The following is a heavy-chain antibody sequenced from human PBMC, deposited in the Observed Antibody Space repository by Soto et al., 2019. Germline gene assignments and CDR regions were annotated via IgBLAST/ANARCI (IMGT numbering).Heavy chain of an antibody. D-gene: IGHD6-19*01. CDR3: AKKGGLSSGWYRDAFDI. V-gene: IGHV3-30*18. J-gene: IGHJ3*02. Sequence: VGSLRLSCGASGFTFSSYGMHWVRQAPGKGLEWVAVISYDGSNKYYADSVKGRFTISRDNSKNTLYLQMNSLRAEDTAGYYCAKKGGLSSGWYRDAFDIWGQGTMVTVSS. CDR2: ISYDGSNK. CDR1: GFTFSSYG.